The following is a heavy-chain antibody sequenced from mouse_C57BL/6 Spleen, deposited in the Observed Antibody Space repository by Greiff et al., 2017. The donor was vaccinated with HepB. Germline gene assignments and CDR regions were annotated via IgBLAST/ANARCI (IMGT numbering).Heavy chain of an antibody. D-gene: IGHD2-4*01. CDR2: ISSGSSTI. V-gene: IGHV5-17*01. J-gene: IGHJ3*01. CDR1: GFTFSDYG. Sequence: EVKLVESGGGLVKPGGSLKLSCAASGFTFSDYGMHWVRQAPEKGLEWVAYISSGSSTIYYADTVKGRFTISRDNAKNTLFLQMTSLRSEDTAMYYCARKEAIYYDYDGFAYWGQGTLVTVSA. CDR3: ARKEAIYYDYDGFAY.